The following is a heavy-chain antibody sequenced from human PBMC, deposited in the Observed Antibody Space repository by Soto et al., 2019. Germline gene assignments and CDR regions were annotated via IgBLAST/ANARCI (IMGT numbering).Heavy chain of an antibody. D-gene: IGHD2-2*01. Sequence: GGSLRLSCAASGFTFSSYAMSWVRQAPGKGLEWVSAISGSGGSTYYADSVKGRFTISRDNSKNTLYLQMNSLRAEDTAVYYCAKDPSLGGIVVVPAAMRGAFDIWGQGTMVTVSS. V-gene: IGHV3-23*01. CDR1: GFTFSSYA. CDR3: AKDPSLGGIVVVPAAMRGAFDI. CDR2: ISGSGGST. J-gene: IGHJ3*02.